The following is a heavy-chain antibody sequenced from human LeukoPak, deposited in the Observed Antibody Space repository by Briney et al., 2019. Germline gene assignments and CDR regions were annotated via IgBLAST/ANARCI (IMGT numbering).Heavy chain of an antibody. CDR1: GFTFSSYS. CDR2: TSGSGGTT. Sequence: GGSLRLSCAASGFTFSSYSMNWVRQAPGKGLEWVSGTSGSGGTTYYADSVKGRFTISRDNSKNTLYLQMNSLRAEDTAVYYCAKLKILQWLTQTYYFDNWGQGILVTVSS. V-gene: IGHV3-23*01. D-gene: IGHD6-19*01. J-gene: IGHJ4*02. CDR3: AKLKILQWLTQTYYFDN.